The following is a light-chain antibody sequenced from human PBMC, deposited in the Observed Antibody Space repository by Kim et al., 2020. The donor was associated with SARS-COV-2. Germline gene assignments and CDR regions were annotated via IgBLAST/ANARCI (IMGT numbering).Light chain of an antibody. CDR2: GAS. Sequence: EIVLTQSPGTLSLSPGERATLSCRASQSVTSNHLAWYQQKPGQPPSLLIYGASRRTTAIPSRFSGSGSGTDFTLTISRLEPEYFAVYCCHQDGISRTFGQGTKVDIK. V-gene: IGKV3-20*01. CDR3: HQDGISRT. J-gene: IGKJ1*01. CDR1: QSVTSNH.